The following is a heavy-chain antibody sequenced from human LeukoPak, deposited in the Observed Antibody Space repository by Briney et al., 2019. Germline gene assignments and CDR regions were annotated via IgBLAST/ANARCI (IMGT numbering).Heavy chain of an antibody. Sequence: GASVKVSCKASGGTFSSYAISWVRQAPGKGLEWMGGFDPEDGETIYAQKFQGRVTMTEDTSTDTAYMELSSLRSEDTAVYYCATDLAVAGYFDYWGQGTLVTVSS. CDR2: FDPEDGET. CDR1: GGTFSSYA. J-gene: IGHJ4*02. D-gene: IGHD6-19*01. V-gene: IGHV1-24*01. CDR3: ATDLAVAGYFDY.